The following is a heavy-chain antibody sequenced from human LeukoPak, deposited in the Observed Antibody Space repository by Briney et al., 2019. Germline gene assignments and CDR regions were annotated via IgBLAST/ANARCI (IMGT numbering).Heavy chain of an antibody. D-gene: IGHD6-6*01. V-gene: IGHV3-23*01. J-gene: IGHJ4*02. CDR1: GFTFSDYV. Sequence: GGSLRLSCAASGFTFSDYVMSWVRRAPGKGLEWVSALTGGGDSTYYADSVRGRFTISRDNSKKTLYLEMNSLRADDMAVYYCAKGSRSARPYYFDYWGQGTLVTVSS. CDR2: LTGGGDST. CDR3: AKGSRSARPYYFDY.